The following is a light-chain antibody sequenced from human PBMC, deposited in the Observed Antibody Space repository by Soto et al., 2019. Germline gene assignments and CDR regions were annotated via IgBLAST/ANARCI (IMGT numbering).Light chain of an antibody. J-gene: IGLJ3*02. CDR1: YSNIGSNT. CDR3: ATWDDSLSGRV. CDR2: TNN. Sequence: QAVVTQPPSASGTPGQRVTISCSGSYSNIGSNTVNWYQQLPGTAPKLLIYTNNLRPSGVPDRFSGSKSGTSASLAISGLQSEDEADYYCATWDDSLSGRVFGGGTKLTV. V-gene: IGLV1-44*01.